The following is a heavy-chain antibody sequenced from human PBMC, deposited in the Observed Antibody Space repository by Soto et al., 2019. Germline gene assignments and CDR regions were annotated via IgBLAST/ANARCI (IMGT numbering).Heavy chain of an antibody. D-gene: IGHD5-12*01. CDR2: IYPGDSDT. CDR1: GYSFTSYW. V-gene: IGHV5-51*01. J-gene: IGHJ4*02. CDR3: ARFPLFPQPEAGYYSGYDYRAAGFDY. Sequence: GESLKISCKGSGYSFTSYWIGWVRQMPGKGLEWMGIIYPGDSDTRYSPSFQGQVTISADKSISTAYLQWSSLKASDTAMYYCARFPLFPQPEAGYYSGYDYRAAGFDYWGQGTLVTVSS.